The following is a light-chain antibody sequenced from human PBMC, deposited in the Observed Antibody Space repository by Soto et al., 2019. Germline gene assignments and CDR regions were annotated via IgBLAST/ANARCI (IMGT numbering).Light chain of an antibody. CDR2: GAS. J-gene: IGKJ1*01. Sequence: EIVLTQSPGTLSLSPGERATLSCRASKSVSRTYLAWFQQRPGQAPRLLIYGASNRATGIPDRFSGSGSGTDFTLTISRLEPEDFAVYYCQQYGSSGTFGQGTKVDIK. CDR3: QQYGSSGT. CDR1: KSVSRTY. V-gene: IGKV3-20*01.